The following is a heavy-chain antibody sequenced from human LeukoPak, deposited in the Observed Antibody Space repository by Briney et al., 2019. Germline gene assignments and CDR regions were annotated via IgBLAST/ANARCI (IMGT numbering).Heavy chain of an antibody. Sequence: ASVKVSCKASGYTFTGYYMHWVRQAPGQGLEWMGWISAYNGNTNYAQKLQGRVTMTTDTSTSTAYMELRSLRSDDTAVYYCARDPYKAAAGTLGLRFWDYWGQGTLVTVSS. V-gene: IGHV1-18*04. D-gene: IGHD6-13*01. CDR3: ARDPYKAAAGTLGLRFWDY. CDR2: ISAYNGNT. J-gene: IGHJ4*02. CDR1: GYTFTGYY.